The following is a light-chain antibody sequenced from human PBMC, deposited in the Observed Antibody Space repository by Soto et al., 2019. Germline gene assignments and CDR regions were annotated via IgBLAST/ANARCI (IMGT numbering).Light chain of an antibody. CDR3: QQYASSIT. Sequence: EIVMHQSPGTLSFSPGARATLSFRASQSVSRNYLAWFQQKPGQAPRLLIYGASSRATGIPDRFSGSGSGTDFSLIISRLEPEDFALYYCQQYASSITFGQGTRLEIK. CDR2: GAS. CDR1: QSVSRNY. V-gene: IGKV3-20*01. J-gene: IGKJ5*01.